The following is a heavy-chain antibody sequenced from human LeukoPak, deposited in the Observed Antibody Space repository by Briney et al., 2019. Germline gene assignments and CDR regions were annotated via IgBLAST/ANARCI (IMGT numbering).Heavy chain of an antibody. CDR1: GYPFDNFG. J-gene: IGHJ4*01. Sequence: ASVKVSCRASGYPFDNFGLTWVRQAPGQGLEWMGWISAYNGNTHYAQKFRGRLTLTTETSTSTAYLELRSLKSDDTAVYYCARDRVGGDLTGVSLYWGQGTLVTVSS. D-gene: IGHD4-17*01. V-gene: IGHV1-18*01. CDR3: ARDRVGGDLTGVSLY. CDR2: ISAYNGNT.